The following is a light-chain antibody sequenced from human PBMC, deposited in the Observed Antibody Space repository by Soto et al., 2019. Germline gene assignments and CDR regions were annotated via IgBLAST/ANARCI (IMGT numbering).Light chain of an antibody. V-gene: IGLV3-21*02. CDR2: DDS. CDR1: NIRSKS. CDR3: QVWDTSSDHPWV. Sequence: ELTQPPSVSVAPGQTARITCGGRNIRSKSVHWYQQKPGQAPVLVLYDDSDRPAGIPERFSGSNSGNTATLTLSRVGAGDEADYYCQVWDTSSDHPWVFGGGTKVAV. J-gene: IGLJ3*02.